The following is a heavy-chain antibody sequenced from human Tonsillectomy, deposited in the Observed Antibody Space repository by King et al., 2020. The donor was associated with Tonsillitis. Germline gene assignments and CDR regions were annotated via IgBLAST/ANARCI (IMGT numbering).Heavy chain of an antibody. V-gene: IGHV3-11*01. CDR2: ISNSNM. Sequence: VQLVESGGGVVKPGGSLRLSCAASGFTFSDYYMSWIRQAPGKGLEWVSYISNSNMYYADSVKGRFTISRDNAKNSLYLQMNSLRAEDTAVYYFARDSPYDQSPFDYWGQGTLVTVSS. D-gene: IGHD2-2*01. J-gene: IGHJ4*02. CDR3: ARDSPYDQSPFDY. CDR1: GFTFSDYY.